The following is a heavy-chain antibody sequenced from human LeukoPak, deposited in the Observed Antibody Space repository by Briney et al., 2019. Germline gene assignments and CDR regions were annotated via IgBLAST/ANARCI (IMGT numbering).Heavy chain of an antibody. J-gene: IGHJ6*03. CDR1: GFTFSSYS. CDR2: ISSSSSYI. Sequence: GGSLRLSCAASGFTFSSYSMNWVRQAPGKGLEWVSSISSSSSYIYYADSVKGRFTISRDNAKNSLYLQTNSLRAEDTAVYYCARAQWFGELLSTYMDVWGKGTTVTVSS. V-gene: IGHV3-21*01. D-gene: IGHD3-10*01. CDR3: ARAQWFGELLSTYMDV.